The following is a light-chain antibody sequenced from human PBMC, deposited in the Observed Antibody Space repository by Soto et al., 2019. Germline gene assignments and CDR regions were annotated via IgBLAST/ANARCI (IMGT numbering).Light chain of an antibody. CDR1: QSVSRT. V-gene: IGKV3-11*01. CDR3: QQRYNWPQT. Sequence: EVVLTQSPATLSLSPGERANLSCRISQSVSRTLAWYQQKSGQAPRLLIYDASNRATSIPTRFSGSGSGTDFTLTISSLEPEDFAVYYCQQRYNWPQTFGQGTKVEIK. CDR2: DAS. J-gene: IGKJ1*01.